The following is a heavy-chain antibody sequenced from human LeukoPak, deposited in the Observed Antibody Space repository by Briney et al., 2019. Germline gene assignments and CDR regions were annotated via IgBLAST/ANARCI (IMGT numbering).Heavy chain of an antibody. D-gene: IGHD2-21*01. J-gene: IGHJ3*02. Sequence: GGSLRLSCAASGFTFTTYAMNWVRQSPGKGLEWVSTINSSGADTYYADSVKGRFTISRDNSKNTLDLQMHSLRAEDTAVYYCANGKGIAEAFDMWGQGTMVTVSS. CDR2: INSSGADT. CDR1: GFTFTTYA. V-gene: IGHV3-23*01. CDR3: ANGKGIAEAFDM.